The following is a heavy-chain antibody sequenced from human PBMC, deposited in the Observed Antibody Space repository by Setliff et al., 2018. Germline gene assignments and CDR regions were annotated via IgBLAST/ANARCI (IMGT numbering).Heavy chain of an antibody. J-gene: IGHJ5*02. CDR3: ASCLAARRGGWFDP. CDR1: GGSISSSSYY. D-gene: IGHD6-6*01. Sequence: KSSETLSLTCTVSGGSISSSSYYWGWIRQPPGKGLEWIGSIYYSGSTYHNPSLKSRVTISVDTSKNQFSLKLSSVTAADTAVYYCASCLAARRGGWFDPWGQGTLVTVSS. V-gene: IGHV4-39*01. CDR2: IYYSGST.